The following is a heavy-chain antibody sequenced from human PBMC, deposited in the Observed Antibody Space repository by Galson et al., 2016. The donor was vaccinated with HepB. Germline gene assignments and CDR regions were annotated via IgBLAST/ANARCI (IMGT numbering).Heavy chain of an antibody. V-gene: IGHV1-69*13. CDR2: IIPMFATA. D-gene: IGHD3-22*01. CDR3: ATVALPYDSSGCFADDPFDI. J-gene: IGHJ3*02. CDR1: GGTFSTDA. Sequence: SVKVSCKASGGTFSTDAITWVRQAPGQGLEWMGGIIPMFATANYAQKFQGRVTITADESTSTAYMEVSSLRSEDTAVYYCATVALPYDSSGCFADDPFDIWGQGTMVTVSS.